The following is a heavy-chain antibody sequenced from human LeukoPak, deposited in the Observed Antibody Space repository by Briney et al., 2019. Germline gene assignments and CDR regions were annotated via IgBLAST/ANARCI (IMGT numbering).Heavy chain of an antibody. V-gene: IGHV3-21*01. J-gene: IGHJ4*02. CDR1: GLTFSDYN. CDR3: ARSGESSSYLPYDY. Sequence: GGSLRLSCAASGLTFSDYNMNWVRRAPGKGLEWVSSITSRSSYIYYADSVKGRFTISRDNAKNSLFLQMNNLRVEDTAVYYCARSGESSSYLPYDYWGQGTLVTVSS. CDR2: ITSRSSYI. D-gene: IGHD3-22*01.